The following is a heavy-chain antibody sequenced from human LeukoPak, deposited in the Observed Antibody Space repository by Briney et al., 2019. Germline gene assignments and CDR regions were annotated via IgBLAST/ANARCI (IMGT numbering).Heavy chain of an antibody. CDR1: GGSTSSHY. CDR2: IYYSGST. D-gene: IGHD7-27*01. CDR3: ARETGERAFDI. V-gene: IGHV4-59*11. Sequence: SETLSLTCTVSGGSTSSHYWSWIRQPPGKGLEWSGDIYYSGSTNYTPSLKRRVIISVDTSKNQSSLKLSSVTAADTAVYYCARETGERAFDIWGQGTMVTVSS. J-gene: IGHJ3*02.